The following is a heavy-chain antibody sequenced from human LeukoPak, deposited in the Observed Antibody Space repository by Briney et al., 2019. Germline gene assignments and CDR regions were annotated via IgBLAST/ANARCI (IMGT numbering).Heavy chain of an antibody. J-gene: IGHJ3*02. Sequence: GGSLRLSCAASGFTFTNYAMTWVRQAPGKGLEWVSAISSSGGSTFYADSVKGRFSISRDNSNNTLYLQMNSLRAEDTAVYYCARFTMIVWPQDDAFDIWGQGTMVTVSS. CDR3: ARFTMIVWPQDDAFDI. D-gene: IGHD3-22*01. V-gene: IGHV3-23*01. CDR2: ISSSGGST. CDR1: GFTFTNYA.